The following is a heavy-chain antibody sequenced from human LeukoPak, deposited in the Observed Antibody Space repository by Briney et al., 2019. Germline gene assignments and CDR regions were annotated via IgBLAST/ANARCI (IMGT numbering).Heavy chain of an antibody. CDR3: ARELIVGGNSWGAFDI. D-gene: IGHD1-26*01. J-gene: IGHJ3*02. CDR2: ISYDGCNK. V-gene: IGHV3-33*01. Sequence: GGSLRLSCAASAFIFSNYAMHWVRQAPGKGLEWVAVISYDGCNKYYADSVKGRFTISRDSSKNTLYAQMNSLRSEDTAMYYCARELIVGGNSWGAFDIWGQGTMVTASS. CDR1: AFIFSNYA.